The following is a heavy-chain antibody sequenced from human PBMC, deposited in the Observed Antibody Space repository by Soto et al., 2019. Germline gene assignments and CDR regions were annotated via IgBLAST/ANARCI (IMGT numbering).Heavy chain of an antibody. J-gene: IGHJ4*02. CDR3: AKDYWNQLYFDN. CDR2: VSANGGRT. V-gene: IGHV3-23*01. Sequence: GGSLRLSCAASGFAFSSYGMSWVRQAPGKGLEWVSAVSANGGRTHYADSVKGRFTISRDNSQNTLYLQMLSLTADDTAIYYCAKDYWNQLYFDNWGQGTLVTVSS. CDR1: GFAFSSYG. D-gene: IGHD1-1*01.